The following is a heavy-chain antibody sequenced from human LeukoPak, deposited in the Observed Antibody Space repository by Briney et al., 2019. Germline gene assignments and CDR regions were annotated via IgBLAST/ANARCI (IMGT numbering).Heavy chain of an antibody. Sequence: ASVKVSCKASGYTFTGYFMHWVRQAPGQGLEWMGWINPNSGGTNYAQKFQGRVTMTRDTSISTAYMELSRLRSDDTAVYYCARADYDSSGYWFDYWGQGTLVTVSS. CDR3: ARADYDSSGYWFDY. D-gene: IGHD3-22*01. V-gene: IGHV1-2*02. CDR1: GYTFTGYF. CDR2: INPNSGGT. J-gene: IGHJ4*02.